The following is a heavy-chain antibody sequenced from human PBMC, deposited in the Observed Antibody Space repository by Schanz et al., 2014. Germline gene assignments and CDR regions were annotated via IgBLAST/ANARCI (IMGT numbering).Heavy chain of an antibody. Sequence: EVYLVESGGGLVQPGGSLRLSCAASGFTFFTYNMNWVRQAPGRGLEWISYIGSSSTTMYYADSVKGRFTISRDNAKNTLDLQMNSLRDEDTAVYYCARGEFGRLFPTWFDPWGQGTLVTVSS. V-gene: IGHV3-48*02. J-gene: IGHJ5*02. CDR3: ARGEFGRLFPTWFDP. CDR1: GFTFFTYN. CDR2: IGSSSTTM. D-gene: IGHD3-10*01.